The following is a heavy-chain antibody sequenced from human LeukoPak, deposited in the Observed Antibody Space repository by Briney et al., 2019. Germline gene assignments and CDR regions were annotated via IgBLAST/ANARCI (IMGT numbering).Heavy chain of an antibody. CDR1: GIIFSDYW. V-gene: IGHV3-7*01. J-gene: IGHJ4*02. D-gene: IGHD3-16*01. CDR3: VNDLARRGGY. CDR2: IKHDSSEK. Sequence: GGSLRLSCAVSGIIFSDYWMSWVRQAPGKGLEWVANIKHDSSEKYYVDSVKGRFTISRDNAKNSLYLRMNSLRAEDTAVYYCVNDLARRGGYWGQGTLVTVSA.